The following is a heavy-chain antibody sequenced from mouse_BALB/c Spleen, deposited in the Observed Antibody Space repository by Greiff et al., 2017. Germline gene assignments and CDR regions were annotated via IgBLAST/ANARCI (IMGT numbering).Heavy chain of an antibody. J-gene: IGHJ3*01. CDR3: ARAYDGYLFAY. V-gene: IGHV5-17*02. CDR2: ISSGSSTI. D-gene: IGHD2-3*01. Sequence: EVKLVESGGGLVQPGGSRKLSCAASGFTFSSFGMHWVRQAPEKGLELVAYISSGSSTIYYADTVKGRFTISRDNPKNTLFLQMTSLRSEDTAMYYCARAYDGYLFAYWGQGTLVTVSA. CDR1: GFTFSSFG.